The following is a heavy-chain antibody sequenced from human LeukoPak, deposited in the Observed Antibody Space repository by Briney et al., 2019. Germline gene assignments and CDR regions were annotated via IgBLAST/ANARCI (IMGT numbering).Heavy chain of an antibody. CDR2: IRYDGSDK. J-gene: IGHJ4*02. Sequence: GGSLRLSCAASGFTFSNYGIHWVRQAPGKGLEWVAFIRYDGSDKYYADSVKGRFTISRDSSKNTVYLQMNSPRDEDTAVYYCAKAPYRGGSSWTEFDYWGQGTLVTVSS. V-gene: IGHV3-30*02. CDR3: AKAPYRGGSSWTEFDY. CDR1: GFTFSNYG. D-gene: IGHD6-13*01.